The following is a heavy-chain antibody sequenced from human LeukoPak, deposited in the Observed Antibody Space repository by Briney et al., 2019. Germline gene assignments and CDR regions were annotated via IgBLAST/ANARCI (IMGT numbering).Heavy chain of an antibody. V-gene: IGHV3-23*01. Sequence: GGSLRLSCAVSGITLSNYGMSCVRQAPGKGLEWVAGISGSGGSTNYADSVKGRFTISRDNPKNTLYLHMNSLRPEDTAVYFCAKRGVVIRVILVGFHQEASYFDSWGQGALVTVSS. D-gene: IGHD3-22*01. CDR1: GITLSNYG. J-gene: IGHJ4*02. CDR2: ISGSGGST. CDR3: AKRGVVIRVILVGFHQEASYFDS.